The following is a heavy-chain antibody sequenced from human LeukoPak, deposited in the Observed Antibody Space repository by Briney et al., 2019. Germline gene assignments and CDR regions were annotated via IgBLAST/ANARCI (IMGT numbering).Heavy chain of an antibody. J-gene: IGHJ4*02. Sequence: ASVKVSCKASGYNFTNYYITWVRQAPGQGLECMGWISGYNGNTNYAQTLQGRVTMTADTSTSTTYMELRSLRSDDTAVYYCARNTGHRLVGTTNYFDYWGQGTLVTVSS. CDR3: ARNTGHRLVGTTNYFDY. V-gene: IGHV1-18*01. D-gene: IGHD1-26*01. CDR2: ISGYNGNT. CDR1: GYNFTNYY.